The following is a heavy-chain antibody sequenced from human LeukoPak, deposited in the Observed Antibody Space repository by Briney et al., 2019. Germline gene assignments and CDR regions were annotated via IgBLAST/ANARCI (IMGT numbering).Heavy chain of an antibody. CDR2: IKQDGSEK. D-gene: IGHD3-10*01. CDR1: GFTFSSYA. CDR3: ARDGGDMVRGVMFDY. Sequence: GGSLRLSCAASGFTFSSYAMSWVRQAPGKGPEWVANIKQDGSEKYYVDSVKGRFTISRDNAKNSLYLQMNSLRAEDTAVYYCARDGGDMVRGVMFDYWGQGTLVTVSS. J-gene: IGHJ4*02. V-gene: IGHV3-7*01.